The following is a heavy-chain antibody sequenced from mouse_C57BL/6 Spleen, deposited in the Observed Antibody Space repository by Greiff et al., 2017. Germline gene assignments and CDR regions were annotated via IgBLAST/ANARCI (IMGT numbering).Heavy chain of an antibody. J-gene: IGHJ4*01. D-gene: IGHD1-1*01. CDR3: AKLGTTVVAPYYAMDY. CDR2: LWGDGST. V-gene: IGHV2-3*01. CDR1: GFSLTSYG. Sequence: QVQLTESGPGLVAPSQSLSITCTVSGFSLTSYGVSWVRQPPGKGLEWLGVLWGDGSTNYHSALISRLSISKDDSKSQVILKLNSLQTDDTATYYCAKLGTTVVAPYYAMDYWGQGTSVSVSS.